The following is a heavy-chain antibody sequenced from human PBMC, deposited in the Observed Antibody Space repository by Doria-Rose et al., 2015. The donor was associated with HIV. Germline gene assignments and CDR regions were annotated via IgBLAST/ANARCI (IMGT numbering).Heavy chain of an antibody. J-gene: IGHJ4*02. CDR2: IIPILDIV. CDR1: TVIRYT. V-gene: IGHV1-69*02. D-gene: IGHD1-26*01. Sequence: TVIRYTISWVRQAPGQGLEWMGRIIPILDIVNYALRFQGRVTITADESTSTAYMELSSLRSEDTAIYYCARQWERSSFDYWGQGTLVT. CDR3: ARQWERSSFDY.